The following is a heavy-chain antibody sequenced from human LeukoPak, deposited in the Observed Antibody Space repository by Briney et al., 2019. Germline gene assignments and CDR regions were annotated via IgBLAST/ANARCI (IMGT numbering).Heavy chain of an antibody. J-gene: IGHJ4*02. Sequence: GGSLRLSCAASGFTFRNYVIHWVRQAPGKGLEWVAVTSSDLNVKLYADSVKGRSTISRDNSRSTLYLQMNSLRPEDTAIYYCAREGYYGSGSPPSLYFDYWGQGTLVTVSS. CDR3: AREGYYGSGSPPSLYFDY. V-gene: IGHV3-30-3*01. CDR1: GFTFRNYV. D-gene: IGHD3-10*01. CDR2: TSSDLNVK.